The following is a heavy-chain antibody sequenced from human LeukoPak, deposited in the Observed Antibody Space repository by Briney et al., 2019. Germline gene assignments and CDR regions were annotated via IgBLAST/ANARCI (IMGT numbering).Heavy chain of an antibody. CDR3: AWGKHSYGTAYYYYYYMDV. D-gene: IGHD5-18*01. CDR1: GYTFTSYD. CDR2: MNPNSGNT. Sequence: ASVKVSCKASGYTFTSYDINWVRQATGQGLEWMGWMNPNSGNTGYAQKFQGRVTMTRNTSISTAYMELSSLRSEDTAVYYCAWGKHSYGTAYYYYYYMDVWGKGTTVTVSS. V-gene: IGHV1-8*01. J-gene: IGHJ6*03.